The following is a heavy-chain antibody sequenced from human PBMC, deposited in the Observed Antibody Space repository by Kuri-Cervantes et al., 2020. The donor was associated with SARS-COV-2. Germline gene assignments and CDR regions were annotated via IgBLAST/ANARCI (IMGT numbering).Heavy chain of an antibody. CDR1: RGSISSSSYY. CDR2: IYYSGST. Sequence: SETLSLTCTVSRGSISSSSYYWGWIRQPPGKGLEWIGSIYYSGSTYYNPSLKSRVTISVDTSKNQFSLKLSSVTAADTAVYYCGRGTSWAGNYYYYIDVWGKGTTVTVSS. CDR3: GRGTSWAGNYYYYIDV. V-gene: IGHV4-39*01. D-gene: IGHD3-16*01. J-gene: IGHJ6*03.